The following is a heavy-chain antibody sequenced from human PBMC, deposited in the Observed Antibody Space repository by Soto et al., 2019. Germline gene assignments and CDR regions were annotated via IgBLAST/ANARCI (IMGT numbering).Heavy chain of an antibody. CDR3: ARTDKFTSQSSGWANRFDC. CDR2: IIATGGT. D-gene: IGHD6-19*01. V-gene: IGHV3-23*01. CDR1: GFTFTNYA. Sequence: EVQLLESGGGLVQPGGSLRLSCAASGFTFTNYAMTWVRQAPGRGLEWVSTIIATGGTFYGVTVKGRFTISRDNSRSTLYLQMNSLRADDAAIYYCARTDKFTSQSSGWANRFDCWGQGTLVTVSS. J-gene: IGHJ4*02.